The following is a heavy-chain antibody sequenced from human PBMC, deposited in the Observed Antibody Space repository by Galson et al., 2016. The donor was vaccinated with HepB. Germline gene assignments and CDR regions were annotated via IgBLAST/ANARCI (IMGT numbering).Heavy chain of an antibody. CDR1: GFNFDDYA. V-gene: IGHV3-20*04. D-gene: IGHD1-1*01. CDR3: ARDDRRMNWNPTSSDY. Sequence: SLRLSCAASGFNFDDYAMHWVRQGPGKGLEWVSSINWNGGTRGYLDSVRGRFTISRDNANNVLYLQMNSLRAEDTAFYYCARDDRRMNWNPTSSDYWGQGALVTVSP. CDR2: INWNGGTR. J-gene: IGHJ4*02.